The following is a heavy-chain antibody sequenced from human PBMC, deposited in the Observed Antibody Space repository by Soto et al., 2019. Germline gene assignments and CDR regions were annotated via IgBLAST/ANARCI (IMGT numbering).Heavy chain of an antibody. Sequence: EVQLVESGGGLVKPGGSLRLSCAASGFTSSSYNRNWVRQAPGKGLEWVSSISSSSCYTYFADSVKGLLNISRDNAKHSLYVQMNSLRAEDTAVYYCAREAVWQPYFDLWGRGTLVTVSS. CDR1: GFTSSSYN. D-gene: IGHD3-9*01. CDR3: AREAVWQPYFDL. CDR2: ISSSSCYT. V-gene: IGHV3-21*01. J-gene: IGHJ2*01.